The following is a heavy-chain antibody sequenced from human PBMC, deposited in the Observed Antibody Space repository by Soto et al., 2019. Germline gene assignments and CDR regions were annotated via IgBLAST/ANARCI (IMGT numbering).Heavy chain of an antibody. Sequence: EVQLVQSGAEVKKPGESLKISCKDAGYSFTSYWIGWVRQMPGKGLEWRGIIYPGDSHTRYSPSFQGQVTIAADKSISTAYLQWSSLKASDTAMYDCAGHPGGPAANSPFDSWGQGTLVTVSS. D-gene: IGHD2-2*01. J-gene: IGHJ4*02. V-gene: IGHV5-51*01. CDR1: GYSFTSYW. CDR2: IYPGDSHT. CDR3: AGHPGGPAANSPFDS.